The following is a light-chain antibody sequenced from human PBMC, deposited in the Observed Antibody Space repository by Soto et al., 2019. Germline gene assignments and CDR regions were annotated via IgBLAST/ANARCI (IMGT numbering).Light chain of an antibody. J-gene: IGKJ5*01. CDR1: QSVSRNF. CDR3: QQDGNFPIS. V-gene: IGKV3-20*01. CDR2: GAS. Sequence: EIVLTQSPGTLSLSPGERATLSCRASQSVSRNFLAWYQQKPGQAPRLLISGASTRATGIPDRFSGSESGTDFTLTITRLEPEDFADYYCQQDGNFPISFGQGTRLEI.